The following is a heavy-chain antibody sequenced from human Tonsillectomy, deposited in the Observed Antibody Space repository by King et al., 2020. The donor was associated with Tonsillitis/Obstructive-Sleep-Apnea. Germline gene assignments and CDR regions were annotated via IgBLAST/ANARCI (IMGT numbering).Heavy chain of an antibody. CDR3: ATLSRVLRYFDWSLMDV. V-gene: IGHV1-24*01. D-gene: IGHD3-9*01. Sequence: QLVQSGAEVKKPGASVKVSCKVSGYTLTELSMHWVRQAPGKGLEWMGGFDPEDGETIYAQKFQGRVTMTEDTSTDTAYMELSSLRSEDTAAYYCATLSRVLRYFDWSLMDVWGQGTTVTVSS. J-gene: IGHJ6*02. CDR1: GYTLTELS. CDR2: FDPEDGET.